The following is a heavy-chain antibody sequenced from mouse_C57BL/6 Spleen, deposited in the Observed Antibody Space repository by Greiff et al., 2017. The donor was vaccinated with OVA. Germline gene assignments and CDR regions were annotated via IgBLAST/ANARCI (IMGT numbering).Heavy chain of an antibody. V-gene: IGHV1-5*01. J-gene: IGHJ2*01. CDR3: TRGDYSNYGDFDY. D-gene: IGHD2-5*01. CDR2: IYPGNSDT. Sequence: EVQLQQSGTVLARPGASVKMSCKTSGYTFTSYWMHWVKQRPGQGLEWIGAIYPGNSDTSYNQKFKGKAKLTAVTSASTAYMELSSLTNEDSAVYYCTRGDYSNYGDFDYWGQGTTLTVSS. CDR1: GYTFTSYW.